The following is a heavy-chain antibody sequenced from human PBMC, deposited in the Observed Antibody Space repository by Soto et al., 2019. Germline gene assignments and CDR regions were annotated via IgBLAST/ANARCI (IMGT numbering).Heavy chain of an antibody. V-gene: IGHV3-30*04. J-gene: IGHJ4*02. CDR1: GFTFRSYA. CDR2: ISYDGSNK. CDR3: ANGLGSGVAPFDD. Sequence: GGSLRLSCAASGFTFRSYAMHWVRPAPGKGLEWVAGISYDGSNKDYADSVKGRLTISRDSPKNTLYLQMDSLRGDDMAVYYWANGLGSGVAPFDDWGQGTLVTVSS. D-gene: IGHD2-8*02.